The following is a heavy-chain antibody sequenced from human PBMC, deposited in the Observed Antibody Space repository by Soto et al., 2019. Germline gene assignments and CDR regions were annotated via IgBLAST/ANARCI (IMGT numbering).Heavy chain of an antibody. J-gene: IGHJ6*02. D-gene: IGHD2-2*01. V-gene: IGHV4-31*03. CDR1: GGSISSGTYY. CDR2: IYHSGST. CDR3: ARVPNRGQLNYGMDV. Sequence: PSETLSLTCTVSGGSISSGTYYWSWIRQHPGKGLEWIGNIYHSGSTHYNPSLKSRVTISVDTSKTQFSLKLSSVTAADTAVYYCARVPNRGQLNYGMDVWGQGTTVTVSS.